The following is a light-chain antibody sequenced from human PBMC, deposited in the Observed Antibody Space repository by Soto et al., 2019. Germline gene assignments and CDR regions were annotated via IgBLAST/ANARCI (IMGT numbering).Light chain of an antibody. CDR3: CSNAGSYEV. J-gene: IGLJ2*01. CDR2: DVS. Sequence: QSALTQPRSVSGSPGQSVTISCTGTSSDVGVYNYVSWYQQHPGKAPKGMIYDVSERPSGVPDRFSGSKSGNTASLTISGLQAEDEADYYCCSNAGSYEVFGGGTKVTVL. V-gene: IGLV2-11*01. CDR1: SSDVGVYNY.